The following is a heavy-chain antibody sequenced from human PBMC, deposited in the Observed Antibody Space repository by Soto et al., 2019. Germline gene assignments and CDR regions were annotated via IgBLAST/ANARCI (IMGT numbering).Heavy chain of an antibody. D-gene: IGHD3-22*01. CDR1: GGSISSGGYY. V-gene: IGHV4-31*03. J-gene: IGHJ5*02. Sequence: PSETLSLTCTVSGGSISSGGYYWSWIRQHPGKGLEWIGYIYYSGSTYYNPSLKSRVTISVDTSKNQFSLKVTSVTAADTAVYYCARHWDYDRTGADWFDPWGHGTLVTVSS. CDR2: IYYSGST. CDR3: ARHWDYDRTGADWFDP.